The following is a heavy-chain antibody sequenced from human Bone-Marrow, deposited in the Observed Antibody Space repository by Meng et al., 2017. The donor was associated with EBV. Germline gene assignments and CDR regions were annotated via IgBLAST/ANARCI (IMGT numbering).Heavy chain of an antibody. CDR1: GGTFSSYA. CDR2: IIPIFGTA. Sequence: QVQLAPSGGEWKRPGSSVKVSCKASGGTFSSYAISWVRQAPGQGLEWMGGIIPIFGTANYAQKFQGRVTITADESTSTAYMELSSLRSEDTAVYYCARGAVRGVTHWFDPWGQGTLVTVSS. D-gene: IGHD3-10*01. J-gene: IGHJ5*02. V-gene: IGHV1-69*01. CDR3: ARGAVRGVTHWFDP.